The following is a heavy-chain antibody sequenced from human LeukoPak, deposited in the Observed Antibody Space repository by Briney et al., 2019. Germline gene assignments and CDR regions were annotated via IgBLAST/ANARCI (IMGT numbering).Heavy chain of an antibody. D-gene: IGHD6-13*01. CDR2: IYYSGST. CDR3: ARDRVAAAGKPAPVDY. Sequence: SETLSLTCTVSGGSISSSNYYWGWIRQPPGKGLEWIGSIYYSGSTYYNPSHKSRVTISVDTSKNQFSLKLSSVTAADTAVYYCARDRVAAAGKPAPVDYWGQGTLVTVSS. V-gene: IGHV4-39*07. CDR1: GGSISSSNYY. J-gene: IGHJ4*02.